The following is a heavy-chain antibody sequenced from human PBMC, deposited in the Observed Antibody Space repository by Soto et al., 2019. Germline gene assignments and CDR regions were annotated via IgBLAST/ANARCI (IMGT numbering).Heavy chain of an antibody. V-gene: IGHV3-53*01. CDR3: TRAPFGGYIDY. J-gene: IGHJ4*02. Sequence: EVQLVESGGGVIQPGGSLRLSCAASGITVSNNYMSWVRQAPGKGLEWVSVIYSGDSKYYADSVKGGFTISREHSKNTLYLQINSLRADDTAVYYCTRAPFGGYIDYWGQGTLVTVSS. D-gene: IGHD3-10*01. CDR2: IYSGDSK. CDR1: GITVSNNY.